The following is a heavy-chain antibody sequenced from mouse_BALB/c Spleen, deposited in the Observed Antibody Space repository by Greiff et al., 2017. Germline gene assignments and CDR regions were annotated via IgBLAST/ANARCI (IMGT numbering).Heavy chain of an antibody. J-gene: IGHJ4*01. CDR2: IYPGDGDT. V-gene: IGHV1-80*01. CDR1: GYAFSSYW. CDR3: ARRKKGCAMDD. Sequence: QVQLQQSGAELVRPGSSVKISCKASGYAFSSYWMNWVKQRPGQGLEWIGQIYPGDGDTNYNGKFKGKATLTADKSSSTAYMQLSSLTSEDSAVYFCARRKKGCAMDDWGQGTSVTVSS.